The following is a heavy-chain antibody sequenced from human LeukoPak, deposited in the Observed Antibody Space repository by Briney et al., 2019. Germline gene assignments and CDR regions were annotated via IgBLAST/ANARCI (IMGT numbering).Heavy chain of an antibody. V-gene: IGHV3-49*04. CDR3: TRVWFGELFDFDY. Sequence: PGRSLRLSCTASGFTFGDYAMSWVRQAPGKGLEWVGFIRSKAYGGTTEYATSVKGRFTISRDDSKSIAYLQMNSLKTEDTAVYYCTRVWFGELFDFDYWGQGTLVTVSS. D-gene: IGHD3-10*01. CDR1: GFTFGDYA. J-gene: IGHJ4*02. CDR2: IRSKAYGGTT.